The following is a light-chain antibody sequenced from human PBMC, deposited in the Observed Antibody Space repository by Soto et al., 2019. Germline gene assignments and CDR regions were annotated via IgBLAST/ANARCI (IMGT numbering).Light chain of an antibody. CDR1: HGISSW. CDR2: KAS. CDR3: QHYNSYSEA. J-gene: IGKJ1*01. Sequence: DIQMTQSPSFVSASIGDRVTITCRASHGISSWLAWYQQKPGKAPKLLIYKASTLKSGVPSRFSGSGSGTEFTLTISSLQPDDFATYYCQHYNSYSEAFGQGTKVELK. V-gene: IGKV1-5*03.